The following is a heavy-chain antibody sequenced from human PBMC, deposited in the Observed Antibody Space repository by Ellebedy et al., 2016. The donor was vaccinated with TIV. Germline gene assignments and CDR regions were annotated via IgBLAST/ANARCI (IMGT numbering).Heavy chain of an antibody. CDR3: AKNDLRGMDV. J-gene: IGHJ6*02. CDR1: GLTFSSYA. V-gene: IGHV3-30*18. CDR2: ISYDGSHK. Sequence: GESLKISCAASGLTFSSYAMHWVRQAPGKGLEWVTVISYDGSHKYYVDSVKGRFTISRDNSKNTLYLQMNSLRAEDTAVYYCAKNDLRGMDVWGQGTTVTVSS.